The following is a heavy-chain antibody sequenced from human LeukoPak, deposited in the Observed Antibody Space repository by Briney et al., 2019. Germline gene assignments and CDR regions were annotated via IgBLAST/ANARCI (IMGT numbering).Heavy chain of an antibody. Sequence: GGSLRLSCAASGFTFNNYAMSWVRQAPGKGLEWVSAISDIGVSTYYADSVKGRFTVSRDNSKNTLYLQMNSLRAEDTAVYYCAKQSGLPWSAMDVRGQGTTVTVSS. CDR3: AKQSGLPWSAMDV. J-gene: IGHJ6*02. V-gene: IGHV3-23*01. CDR1: GFTFNNYA. CDR2: ISDIGVST. D-gene: IGHD1-1*01.